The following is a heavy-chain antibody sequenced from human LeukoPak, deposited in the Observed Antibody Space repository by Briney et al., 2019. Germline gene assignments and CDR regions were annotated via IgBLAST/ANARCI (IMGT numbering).Heavy chain of an antibody. J-gene: IGHJ4*02. CDR3: AREGSGDRYFDF. CDR2: TFYSGST. CDR1: GGSIRNYY. V-gene: IGHV4-59*01. D-gene: IGHD7-27*01. Sequence: SETLSLTCSVSGGSIRNYYWSWIRLPPGRGLEWIGFTFYSGSTNYNPSLKNRVTISVDTSKNQFSLKLTSVTAADTAMYYCAREGSGDRYFDFWGQGTLVAVFS.